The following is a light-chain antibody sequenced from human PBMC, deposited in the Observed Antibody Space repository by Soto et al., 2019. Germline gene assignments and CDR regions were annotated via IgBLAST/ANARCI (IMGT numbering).Light chain of an antibody. CDR2: TAS. CDR3: QQYKHYST. V-gene: IGKV1-5*03. Sequence: DIPMTQSPSTLSASVGDRVSITCRASQSIGPFLAWYQQKPGRAPKLLIHTASTLKSGVPSRFSGSGSETEFTLTISSLQPDDFATYYCQQYKHYSTFGQGTNLEIK. J-gene: IGKJ2*01. CDR1: QSIGPF.